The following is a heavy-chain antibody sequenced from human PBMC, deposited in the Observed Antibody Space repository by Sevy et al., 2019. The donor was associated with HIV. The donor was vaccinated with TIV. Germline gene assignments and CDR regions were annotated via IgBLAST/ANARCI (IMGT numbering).Heavy chain of an antibody. CDR2: INHSGST. CDR3: ARRGIAAALSFDY. Sequence: SETLSLTCAVYGGSFSGYYWSWIRQPPGKVLEWIGEINHSGSTNYNPSLKSRVTISVDTSKNQFSLKLSSVTAADTAVYYCARRGIAAALSFDYWGQGTLVTVSS. J-gene: IGHJ4*02. D-gene: IGHD6-13*01. V-gene: IGHV4-34*01. CDR1: GGSFSGYY.